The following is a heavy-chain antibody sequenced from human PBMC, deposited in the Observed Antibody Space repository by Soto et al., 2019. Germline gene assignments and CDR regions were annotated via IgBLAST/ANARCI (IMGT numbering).Heavy chain of an antibody. CDR3: ASDLVGASDSYGLDV. D-gene: IGHD1-26*01. CDR1: GFTFTSHA. J-gene: IGHJ6*02. CDR2: ISYDEIDK. V-gene: IGHV3-30*03. Sequence: PGGSLRLSCAASGFTFTSHAMHWVRQTPGKGLEWAAAISYDEIDKKYASSVKGRFTVSRDNVKNTLYLQMNSLRAEDTAVYYCASDLVGASDSYGLDVWGQGTPVTVSS.